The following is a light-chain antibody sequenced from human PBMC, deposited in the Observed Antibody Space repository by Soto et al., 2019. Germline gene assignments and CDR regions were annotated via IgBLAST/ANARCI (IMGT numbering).Light chain of an antibody. V-gene: IGKV1-5*01. CDR2: DAS. Sequence: EIQMTQSPSTLSASLVYRFTITGLASQSIRGWLAWYEQMPGKAPRLLIYDASSSKSGVPSRFSGSGSGTQFTLTIDSLQPDDFATYYCQQYNSYSWTFGQGTKVDI. CDR3: QQYNSYSWT. J-gene: IGKJ1*01. CDR1: QSIRGW.